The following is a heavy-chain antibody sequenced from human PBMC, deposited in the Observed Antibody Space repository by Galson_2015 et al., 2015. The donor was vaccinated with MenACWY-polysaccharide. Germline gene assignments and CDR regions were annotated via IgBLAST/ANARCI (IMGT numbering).Heavy chain of an antibody. J-gene: IGHJ4*02. CDR1: GFTFSTYG. V-gene: IGHV3-21*01. Sequence: SLRLSCAGSGFTFSTYGMNWVRQAPGKGLEWVSSIRSDASSTYYADSVKGRFTISRDNAQNSLYLQMSSLRVEDTAIYYCAGISRCSSPKSPMVYWGQRTQVAASS. CDR3: AGISRCSSPKSPMVY. D-gene: IGHD2-2*01. CDR2: IRSDASST.